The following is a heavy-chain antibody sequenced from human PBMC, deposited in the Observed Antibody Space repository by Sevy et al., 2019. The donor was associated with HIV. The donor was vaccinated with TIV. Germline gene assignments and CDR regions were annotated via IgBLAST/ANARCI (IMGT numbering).Heavy chain of an antibody. CDR1: GFTFNNAW. CDR3: IYYYDSSGKKTFDY. J-gene: IGHJ4*02. Sequence: GGSLRLSCAASGFTFNNAWMSWVRQAPGKGLEWVGRIKSKTDGGTTDYAAPVKGRFTISRDDSTNTVYVQMNSLKTEDTALYYCIYYYDSSGKKTFDYWGQGTLVTVSS. CDR2: IKSKTDGGTT. V-gene: IGHV3-15*01. D-gene: IGHD3-22*01.